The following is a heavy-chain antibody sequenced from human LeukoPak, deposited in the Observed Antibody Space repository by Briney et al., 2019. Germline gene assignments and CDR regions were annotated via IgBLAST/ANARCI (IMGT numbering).Heavy chain of an antibody. CDR1: GGSISNKY. J-gene: IGHJ4*02. V-gene: IGHV4-59*01. Sequence: SETLSLTCTVSGGSISNKYWSWIRQPPGKGLEWIGYIYYSGSTNYNPSLKSRVTILVDTSKNQFSLKLSSVTAADTAVYYCARGFMGANFDYWGQGTLVTVSS. CDR3: ARGFMGANFDY. D-gene: IGHD3-16*01. CDR2: IYYSGST.